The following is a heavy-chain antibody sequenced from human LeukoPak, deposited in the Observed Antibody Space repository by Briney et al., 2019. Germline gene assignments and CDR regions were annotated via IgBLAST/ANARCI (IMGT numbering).Heavy chain of an antibody. Sequence: GGSLRLSCAASGFNFANHAMSWIRQTPGKGLEWVSVISGSGGTTYYADSVKGRFTISRDSSKNTLYLQMNSLRAEDTAVYYCAKVSGGGLYYDGMDVWGQGTTVTVSS. V-gene: IGHV3-23*01. CDR2: ISGSGGTT. D-gene: IGHD1-14*01. J-gene: IGHJ6*02. CDR3: AKVSGGGLYYDGMDV. CDR1: GFNFANHA.